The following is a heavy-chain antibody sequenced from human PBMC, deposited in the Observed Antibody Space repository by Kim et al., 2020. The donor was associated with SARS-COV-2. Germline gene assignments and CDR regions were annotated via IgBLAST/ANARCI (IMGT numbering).Heavy chain of an antibody. CDR3: ARAVGSGGSCYTFDY. CDR2: ITSGSAM. J-gene: IGHJ4*02. CDR1: GFTFSDYY. Sequence: GGSLRLSCAASGFTFSDYYMTWIRQAPGKGLEWVSYITSGSAMYYADSVKGRFTISRDNAKNSLYLQMNSLRAEDTAVYYCARAVGSGGSCYTFDYWGQGTLVTVSS. D-gene: IGHD2-15*01. V-gene: IGHV3-11*01.